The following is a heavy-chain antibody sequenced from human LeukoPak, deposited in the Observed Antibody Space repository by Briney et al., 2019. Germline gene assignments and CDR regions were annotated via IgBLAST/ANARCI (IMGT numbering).Heavy chain of an antibody. CDR2: IRSKAYGETA. Sequence: PGGSLRLSCAASGFTLSNYAMHWVRQAPGKGLEWVGFIRSKAYGETADYAASVKGRFTISRDDSKAIAYLQMNSLKTEDTAVYHCTRDRGAYNLYDYWGQGTLVTVSS. CDR1: GFTLSNYA. J-gene: IGHJ4*02. CDR3: TRDRGAYNLYDY. D-gene: IGHD1-1*01. V-gene: IGHV3-49*04.